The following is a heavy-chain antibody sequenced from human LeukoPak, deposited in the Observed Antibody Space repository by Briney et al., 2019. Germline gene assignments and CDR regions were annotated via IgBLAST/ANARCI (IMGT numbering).Heavy chain of an antibody. Sequence: ASVTVSCKASGYTFTDHYIHWVRQAPGQGLEWMGWINPTSGGTNYAQKFQGRVTMTRDTSISTAYMELTRLRSDDTAVYYCASGGFKFDFWGQGALVTVSS. CDR3: ASGGFKFDF. CDR2: INPTSGGT. V-gene: IGHV1-2*02. J-gene: IGHJ4*02. CDR1: GYTFTDHY. D-gene: IGHD3-10*01.